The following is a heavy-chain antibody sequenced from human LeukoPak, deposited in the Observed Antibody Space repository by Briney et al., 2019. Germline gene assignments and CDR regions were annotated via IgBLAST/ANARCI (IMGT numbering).Heavy chain of an antibody. CDR3: ARRDMNSDSWYFDS. Sequence: SETLSLTCTVSGGSISSSSYYWSWIRQPAGKGLEWIGRIYASGSTNYNPSLGNTNYNPSLKSRVTISADTSKNQFSLKLSSVTAADTAVYYCARRDMNSDSWYFDSWGQGTLVTVSS. D-gene: IGHD6-13*01. CDR2: IYASGSTNYNPSLGNT. V-gene: IGHV4-61*02. J-gene: IGHJ4*02. CDR1: GGSISSSSYY.